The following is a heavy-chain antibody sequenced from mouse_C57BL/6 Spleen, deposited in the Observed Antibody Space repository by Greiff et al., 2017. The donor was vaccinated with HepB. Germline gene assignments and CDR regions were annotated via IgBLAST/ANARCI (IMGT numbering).Heavy chain of an antibody. Sequence: EVHLVESGEGLVKPGGSLKLSCAASGFTFSSYAMSWVRQTPEKRLEWVAYISSGGDYIYYADTVKGRFTISRDNARNTLYLQMSSLKSEDTAMYYCTRTTVVGGYFDYWGQGTTLTVSS. CDR2: ISSGGDYI. J-gene: IGHJ2*01. D-gene: IGHD1-1*01. CDR3: TRTTVVGGYFDY. CDR1: GFTFSSYA. V-gene: IGHV5-9-1*02.